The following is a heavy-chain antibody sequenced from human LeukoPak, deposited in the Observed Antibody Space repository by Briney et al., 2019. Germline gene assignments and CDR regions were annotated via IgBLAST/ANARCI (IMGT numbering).Heavy chain of an antibody. V-gene: IGHV3-53*04. Sequence: PGGSLRLSCTASGFTVSSSYMTWVRQAPGKGLEWVSLIYSGGDTYYADSVKGRFTISRHNFENTLYLQMNSLRTEDTAVYYCARVGVGTVAGNYFDDWGQGTLVTVSS. CDR1: GFTVSSSY. D-gene: IGHD6-19*01. J-gene: IGHJ4*02. CDR3: ARVGVGTVAGNYFDD. CDR2: IYSGGDT.